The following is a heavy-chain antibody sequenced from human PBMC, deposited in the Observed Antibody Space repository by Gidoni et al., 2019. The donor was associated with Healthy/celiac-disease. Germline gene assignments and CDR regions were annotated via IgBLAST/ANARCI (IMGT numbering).Heavy chain of an antibody. CDR2: IYYSGST. CDR3: ARGGTYCSGGSCYRFDP. CDR1: GGSIRSYY. Sequence: QVQLQESGPGLVKPSETLSLTCTVSGGSIRSYYWSGIRQPPAKGLEWIGYIYYSGSTNYNPSLKSRVTISVDTSKNQFSLKLSSVTAADTAVYYCARGGTYCSGGSCYRFDPWGQGTLVTVSS. J-gene: IGHJ5*02. D-gene: IGHD2-15*01. V-gene: IGHV4-59*01.